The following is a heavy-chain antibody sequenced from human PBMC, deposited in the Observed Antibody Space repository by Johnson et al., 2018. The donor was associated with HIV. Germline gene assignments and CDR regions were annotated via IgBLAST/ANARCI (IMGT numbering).Heavy chain of an antibody. J-gene: IGHJ3*02. D-gene: IGHD3-22*01. V-gene: IGHV3-33*06. CDR2: IWYDGSNK. Sequence: QVQLVESGGGLVKPGGSLRLSCAASGFTFSNAWMSWVRQAPGKGLEWVAVIWYDGSNKYYADSVKGRFTISRDNSQNTLYLQMNSLRAEDTAGYYCAKDRDYDSSGPDAFDIWGQGTMVTVSS. CDR1: GFTFSNAW. CDR3: AKDRDYDSSGPDAFDI.